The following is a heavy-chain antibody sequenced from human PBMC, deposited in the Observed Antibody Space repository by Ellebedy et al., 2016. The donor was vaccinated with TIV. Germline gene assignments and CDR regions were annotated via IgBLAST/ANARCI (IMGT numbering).Heavy chain of an antibody. CDR1: GGSVSSGSYF. J-gene: IGHJ6*02. D-gene: IGHD3-9*01. CDR3: AREDYDILTGYSSGMDV. CDR2: IHHTGST. V-gene: IGHV4-61*03. Sequence: PSETLSLTCTVSGGSVSSGSYFWSWIRQPPGRGLEWIGYIHHTGSTNYSPSLKSRVTLSIDTSKNDFSLKVSSVTAADTAVYYCAREDYDILTGYSSGMDVWGQGTTVTVSS.